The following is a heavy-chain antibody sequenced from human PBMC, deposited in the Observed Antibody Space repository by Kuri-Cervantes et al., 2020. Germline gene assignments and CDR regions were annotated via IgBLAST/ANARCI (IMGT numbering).Heavy chain of an antibody. J-gene: IGHJ6*02. CDR2: IKQDGSEK. CDR1: GFSFSSYW. CDR3: AKDLGRGGYSYGHYYYYYYGMDV. Sequence: GGSLRLSCAASGFSFSSYWMSWVRQAPGKGLEWVANIKQDGSEKYYVDSVKGRFTISRDNAKNSLYLQMNSLRAEDTALYYCAKDLGRGGYSYGHYYYYYYGMDVWGQGTTVTVSS. V-gene: IGHV3-7*03. D-gene: IGHD5-18*01.